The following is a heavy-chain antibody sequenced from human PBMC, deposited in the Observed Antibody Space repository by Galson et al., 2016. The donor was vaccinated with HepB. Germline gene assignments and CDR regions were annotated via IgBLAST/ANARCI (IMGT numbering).Heavy chain of an antibody. D-gene: IGHD3-9*01. V-gene: IGHV3-30-3*02. CDR3: AKDPRSYYNILNYYFDS. CDR2: ISYDGTTK. J-gene: IGHJ4*02. CDR1: GFTFSHYT. Sequence: SLRLSCAASGFTFSHYTMHWVRQAPGKGLEWMALISYDGTTKLFADSVKGRVTVSRDNPKNTLHLQMNSLRAEDTAVYYCAKDPRSYYNILNYYFDSWGQGTLVTVSS.